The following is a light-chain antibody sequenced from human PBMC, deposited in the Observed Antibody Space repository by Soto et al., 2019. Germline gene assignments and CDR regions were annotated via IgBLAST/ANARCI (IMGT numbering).Light chain of an antibody. Sequence: DIQMTQSPSSLSASVGDRVTITCQASEDISNYLNWYQQKLGKAPQLLIYDASNLETGVPSRCSGSGSGTDFTFTISRLQPEDIATYYCQQYYNLLWTFGQGTKVEIK. CDR2: DAS. CDR1: EDISNY. V-gene: IGKV1-33*01. CDR3: QQYYNLLWT. J-gene: IGKJ1*01.